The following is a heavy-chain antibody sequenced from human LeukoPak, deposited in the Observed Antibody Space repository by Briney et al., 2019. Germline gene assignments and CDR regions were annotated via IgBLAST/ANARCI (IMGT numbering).Heavy chain of an antibody. CDR3: ARDTYSSGWGAFDI. Sequence: SQTLSLTCALCGDSVSSNSAAWNWIRQSPSRCLEWLGRTYYRSKWYNDYAVSVKSRITINPDTSKNQFSLQLNSVTPEDTAVYYCARDTYSSGWGAFDIWGQGTMVTVSS. D-gene: IGHD6-19*01. CDR2: TYYRSKWYN. J-gene: IGHJ3*02. V-gene: IGHV6-1*01. CDR1: GDSVSSNSAA.